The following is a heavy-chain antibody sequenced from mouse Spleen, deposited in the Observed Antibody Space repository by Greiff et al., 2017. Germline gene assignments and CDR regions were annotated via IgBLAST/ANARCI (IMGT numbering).Heavy chain of an antibody. D-gene: IGHD1-1*01. Sequence: EVKLMESGGGLVKLRGSLKLSCAASGFTFSSYAMSWVRQTPEKRLEWVATISSGGGNTYYPDSVKGRFTISRDNAKNTLYLQMSSLKSEDTAMYYCARQGTTVEYWGQGTTLTVSS. V-gene: IGHV5-9*04. CDR2: ISSGGGNT. J-gene: IGHJ2*01. CDR1: GFTFSSYA. CDR3: ARQGTTVEY.